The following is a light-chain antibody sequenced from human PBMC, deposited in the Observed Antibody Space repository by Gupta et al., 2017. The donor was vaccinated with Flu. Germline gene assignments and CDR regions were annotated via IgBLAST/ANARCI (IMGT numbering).Light chain of an antibody. Sequence: QSALTQPAPASGAPGQSTITSSTGTSSDVAAYNYVSWYQPPPGKAPILIIYEVNSRPSGTSNRFSGSKSGTTASLTTSGLRPEDEADYYCASSSTSSTLVVFGGGTMLTVL. J-gene: IGLJ2*01. CDR2: EVN. CDR3: ASSSTSSTLVV. CDR1: SSDVAAYNY. V-gene: IGLV2-14*01.